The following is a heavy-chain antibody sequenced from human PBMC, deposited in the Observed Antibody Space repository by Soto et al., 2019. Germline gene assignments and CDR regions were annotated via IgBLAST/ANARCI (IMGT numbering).Heavy chain of an antibody. V-gene: IGHV1-18*01. J-gene: IGHJ3*02. CDR2: ISAYNGNT. Sequence: GASVKVSCKASGYTFTSYDINWVRQATGQGLEWMGWISAYNGNTNYAQKLQGRVTMTTDTSTSTAYMELRSLRSDDTAVYYCARGYLRITMIVVVIGDDAFDIWGQGTMVTVSS. CDR3: ARGYLRITMIVVVIGDDAFDI. CDR1: GYTFTSYD. D-gene: IGHD3-22*01.